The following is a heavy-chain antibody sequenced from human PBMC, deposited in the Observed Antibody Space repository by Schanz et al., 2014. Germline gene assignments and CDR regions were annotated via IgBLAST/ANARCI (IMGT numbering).Heavy chain of an antibody. CDR3: ARGDTVVTLRPFDI. CDR2: ISDDGRSK. D-gene: IGHD2-21*02. Sequence: LVESGGGVVQPGRSLRLSCAASGFTFSSYGMHWVRQVPGKGLEWVAVISDDGRSKQYADSVKGRFTISRDNSKNTLYLQMNSLRAEDTAVYYCARGDTVVTLRPFDIWGQGTMVTVSS. V-gene: IGHV3-30*19. CDR1: GFTFSSYG. J-gene: IGHJ3*02.